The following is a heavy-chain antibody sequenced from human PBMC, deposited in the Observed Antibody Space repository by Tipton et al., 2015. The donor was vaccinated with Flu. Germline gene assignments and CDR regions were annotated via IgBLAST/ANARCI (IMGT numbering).Heavy chain of an antibody. CDR1: GYTFTGYY. Sequence: QLVQSGAEVKKPGASVKVSCKASGYTFTGYYMHWVRQAPGQGLEWMGWINPNSGGTNYAQNFQGWVTMTRDTSISTAYMELGRLRSDDTAVYYCARDSTVATDYYYYYGMDVWGQGTTVTVSS. J-gene: IGHJ6*02. CDR2: INPNSGGT. V-gene: IGHV1-2*04. CDR3: ARDSTVATDYYYYYGMDV. D-gene: IGHD4-23*01.